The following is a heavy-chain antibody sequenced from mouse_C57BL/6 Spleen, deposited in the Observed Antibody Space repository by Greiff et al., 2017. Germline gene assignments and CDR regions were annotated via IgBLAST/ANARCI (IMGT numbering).Heavy chain of an antibody. J-gene: IGHJ2*01. Sequence: VQLQQSGAELVKPGASVKLSCTASGFNIKDYYMHWVKQRTEQGLEWIGRIDPEDGETKDAPKFQGKATITADTSSNTAYLQLSSLTSEDTAVYYCAREDDYDGFDYWGQGTTLTVAS. V-gene: IGHV14-2*01. CDR3: AREDDYDGFDY. D-gene: IGHD2-4*01. CDR2: IDPEDGET. CDR1: GFNIKDYY.